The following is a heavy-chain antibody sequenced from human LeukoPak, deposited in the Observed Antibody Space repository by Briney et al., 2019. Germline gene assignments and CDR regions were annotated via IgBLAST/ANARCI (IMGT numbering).Heavy chain of an antibody. J-gene: IGHJ4*02. CDR3: ARDGPPYYDFWSGYYYY. D-gene: IGHD3-3*01. Sequence: SVKVSCKASGGTFSSYAISWVRQAPGQGLEWMGGIIPIFGTANYAQKFQGRVTITTDESTSTAYMELSSLRSEDTAVYYCARDGPPYYDFWSGYYYYWGQGTLVTVSS. CDR1: GGTFSSYA. V-gene: IGHV1-69*05. CDR2: IIPIFGTA.